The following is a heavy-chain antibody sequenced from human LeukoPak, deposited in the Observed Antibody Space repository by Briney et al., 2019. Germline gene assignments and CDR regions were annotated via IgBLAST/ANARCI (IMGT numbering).Heavy chain of an antibody. D-gene: IGHD2-15*01. CDR3: ARSDIVVVVAATPFDY. V-gene: IGHV1-18*01. CDR1: GYTFTSYG. Sequence: ASVKVSCKASGYTFTSYGISWVRQAPGQGLEWMGWISAYNGNTNYAQKLQGRVTMTTDTSTSTAYMELRSLRSDDTAVYYRARSDIVVVVAATPFDYWGQGTLVTVSS. J-gene: IGHJ4*02. CDR2: ISAYNGNT.